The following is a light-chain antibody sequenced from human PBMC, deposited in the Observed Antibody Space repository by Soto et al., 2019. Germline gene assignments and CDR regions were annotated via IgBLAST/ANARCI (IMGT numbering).Light chain of an antibody. CDR2: GAS. J-gene: IGKJ1*01. Sequence: EIVLTQSPGTLSLSPGERATLSCRASQSINSNYLAWYQQKPGQGPRLLMYGASSRATGIPDRFSGSGSGTDFTLTISRVDAEDVEMYYCQQDDTSPRTFGQGTKVEIK. V-gene: IGKV3-20*01. CDR1: QSINSNY. CDR3: QQDDTSPRT.